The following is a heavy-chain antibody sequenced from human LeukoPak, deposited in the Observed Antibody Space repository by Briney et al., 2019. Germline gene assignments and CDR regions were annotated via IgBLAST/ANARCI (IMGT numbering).Heavy chain of an antibody. J-gene: IGHJ4*02. CDR1: GFTFSSYS. CDR2: ISSSSSYI. D-gene: IGHD3-22*01. CDR3: ARGLTMIVVVIGEPYYFDY. Sequence: GGSLRLSCAASGFTFSSYSVNWVRQAPGKGLEWVSSISSSSSYIYYADSVKGRFTISRDNAKNSLYLQMNSLRAEDTAVYYCARGLTMIVVVIGEPYYFDYWGQGTLVTVSS. V-gene: IGHV3-21*01.